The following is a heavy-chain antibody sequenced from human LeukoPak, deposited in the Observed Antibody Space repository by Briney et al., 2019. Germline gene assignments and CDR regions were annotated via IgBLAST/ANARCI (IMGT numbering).Heavy chain of an antibody. D-gene: IGHD2-15*01. CDR2: ISSTRSTM. CDR3: ARDLYCSGSTCYRAFDI. CDR1: GFTFSSYP. J-gene: IGHJ3*02. Sequence: GGSLRLSCAASGFTFSSYPMNWVRQAPGKGLEWVSYISSTRSTMYYVDSVKGRFTISRDNSDNTAHLQMNSLRAEDTALYYCARDLYCSGSTCYRAFDIWGQGTMVTVSS. V-gene: IGHV3-48*01.